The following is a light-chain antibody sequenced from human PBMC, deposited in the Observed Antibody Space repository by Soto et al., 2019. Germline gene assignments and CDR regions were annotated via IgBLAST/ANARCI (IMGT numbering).Light chain of an antibody. CDR1: QSISSSY. CDR2: DVS. J-gene: IGKJ1*01. Sequence: EIVLTQSPGTLSLSPGERATLSCRASQSISSSYLGWYQQKPGQSPRLLIYDVSSRATAIPDRFSGTGSGTDFTLTISRLEPEDFAVYYCQLYGSSSWTFGQGTKV. V-gene: IGKV3-20*01. CDR3: QLYGSSSWT.